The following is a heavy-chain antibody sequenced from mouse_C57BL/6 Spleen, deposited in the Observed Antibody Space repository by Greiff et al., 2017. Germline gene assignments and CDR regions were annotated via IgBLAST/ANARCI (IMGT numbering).Heavy chain of an antibody. CDR2: INPSSGYT. CDR3: ARWWDEDGFAY. J-gene: IGHJ3*01. Sequence: QVHVKQSGAELAKPGASVKLSCKASGYTFTSYWMHWVKQRPGQGLEWIGYINPSSGYTKYNQKFKDKATLTADKSSSTAYMQLSSLTYEDSAVYYCARWWDEDGFAYWGQGTLVTVSA. V-gene: IGHV1-7*01. D-gene: IGHD1-1*02. CDR1: GYTFTSYW.